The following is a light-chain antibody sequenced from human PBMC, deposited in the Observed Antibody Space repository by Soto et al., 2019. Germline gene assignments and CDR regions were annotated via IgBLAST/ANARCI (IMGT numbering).Light chain of an antibody. CDR1: QSLLHSNGYNY. V-gene: IGKV2-28*01. CDR3: QKYGNCWT. CDR2: GAS. J-gene: IGKJ1*01. Sequence: DIVMTQSHLSLPVTPGEPSSISCRSSQSLLHSNGYNYLDWYLQKPGQSPQLLIYGASSRAAGIPDRFSGSGSGTDFSLTIRRLEPDDFAVYYCQKYGNCWTFGQGTKVDIK.